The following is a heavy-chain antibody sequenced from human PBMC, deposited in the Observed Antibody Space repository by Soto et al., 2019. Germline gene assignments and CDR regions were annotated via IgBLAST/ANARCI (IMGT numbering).Heavy chain of an antibody. J-gene: IGHJ4*02. CDR3: AKDLEPYDSSGYPLLGYFDY. V-gene: IGHV3-30*18. Sequence: GGSLRLSCAASGFTFSSYGMHWVRQAPGKGLEWVAVISYDGSNKYYADSVKGRFTISRDNSKNTLYLQMNSLRAEDTAVYYCAKDLEPYDSSGYPLLGYFDYWGQGTLVTVSS. CDR2: ISYDGSNK. CDR1: GFTFSSYG. D-gene: IGHD3-22*01.